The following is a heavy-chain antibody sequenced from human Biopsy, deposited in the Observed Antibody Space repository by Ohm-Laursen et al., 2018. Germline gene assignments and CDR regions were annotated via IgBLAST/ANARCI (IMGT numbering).Heavy chain of an antibody. D-gene: IGHD4-23*01. CDR3: ARGSNEYGGLYFPH. J-gene: IGHJ1*01. CDR1: CGSFTGHY. CDR2: ISHTGYT. Sequence: SETLSLSCTVSCGSFTGHYWTWIRRPPGKGLEWIGHISHTGYTSYKSSLKSRVTISLDTSRKHFSLRLTSLAAADTAVYYCARGSNEYGGLYFPHWGQGTLVTVSS. V-gene: IGHV4-59*11.